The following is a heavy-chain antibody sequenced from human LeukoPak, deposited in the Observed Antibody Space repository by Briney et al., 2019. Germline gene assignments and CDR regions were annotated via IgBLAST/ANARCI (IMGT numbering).Heavy chain of an antibody. D-gene: IGHD3-9*01. Sequence: GATVKISCKVSGYTFTDYYMHWVQQAPGKGLEWMGLVDPEDGETIYAEKFQGRVTITADTSTDTAYMELSSLRSEDTAVCYCATGDILTGYYMNYWGQGTLVTVSS. CDR3: ATGDILTGYYMNY. CDR2: VDPEDGET. J-gene: IGHJ4*02. CDR1: GYTFTDYY. V-gene: IGHV1-69-2*01.